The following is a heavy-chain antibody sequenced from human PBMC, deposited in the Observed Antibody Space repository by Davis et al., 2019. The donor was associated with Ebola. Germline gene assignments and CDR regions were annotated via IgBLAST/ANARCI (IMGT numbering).Heavy chain of an antibody. CDR1: GYSISSGYY. CDR3: ARAPVVEQQLVVYYYYGMDV. V-gene: IGHV4-38-2*02. D-gene: IGHD6-13*01. J-gene: IGHJ6*02. Sequence: SETLSLTCTVSGYSISSGYYWSWIRQPPGKGLEWIGEINHSGSTNYNPSLKSRVTISVDTSKNQFSLKLSSVTAADTAVYYCARAPVVEQQLVVYYYYGMDVWGQGTTVTVSS. CDR2: INHSGST.